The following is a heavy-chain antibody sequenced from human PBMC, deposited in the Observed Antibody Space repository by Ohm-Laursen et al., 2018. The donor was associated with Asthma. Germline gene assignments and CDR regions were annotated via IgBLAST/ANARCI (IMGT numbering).Heavy chain of an antibody. D-gene: IGHD3-22*01. J-gene: IGHJ4*02. CDR2: TSGGGDNT. V-gene: IGHV3-23*01. CDR1: GFTFSSYA. CDR3: AKGDLGWYGNSAYSH. Sequence: SLRLSCTASGFTFSSYAMSWVRQAPGKGLEWVSATSGGGDNTNYADSVKGRFTISRDESKNTLFLQMNSLRAEDTALYYCAKGDLGWYGNSAYSHWGQGTLVTVSS.